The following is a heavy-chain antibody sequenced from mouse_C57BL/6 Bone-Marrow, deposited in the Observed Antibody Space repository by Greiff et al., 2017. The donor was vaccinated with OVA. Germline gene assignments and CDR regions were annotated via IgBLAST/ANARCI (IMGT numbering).Heavy chain of an antibody. CDR2: IDPSDSYT. CDR3: AALLRYPLHYAMDY. V-gene: IGHV1-59*01. D-gene: IGHD1-1*01. CDR1: GYTFTSYW. Sequence: QVQLQQPGAELVRPGTSVKLSCKASGYTFTSYWMHWVKQRPGQGLEWIGVIDPSDSYTNYNQKFKGKATLTVDTSSSTAYMQLSSLTSEDSAVYYCAALLRYPLHYAMDYWGQGTSVTVSS. J-gene: IGHJ4*01.